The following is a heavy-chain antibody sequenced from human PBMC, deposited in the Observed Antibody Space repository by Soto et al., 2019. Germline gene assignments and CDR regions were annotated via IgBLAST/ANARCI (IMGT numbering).Heavy chain of an antibody. CDR3: VKEKLYSNYEYYFDY. CDR2: ISWHSGTI. V-gene: IGHV3-9*01. CDR1: GFSFRNYA. J-gene: IGHJ4*02. D-gene: IGHD4-4*01. Sequence: GGSLRLSCAASGFSFRNYAMHWVRRAPGKGLEWVSGISWHSGTIGYADSVRGRFTISRDNAKNSLYLQMNSLRPEDTALYFCVKEKLYSNYEYYFDYWGQGTLVTVSS.